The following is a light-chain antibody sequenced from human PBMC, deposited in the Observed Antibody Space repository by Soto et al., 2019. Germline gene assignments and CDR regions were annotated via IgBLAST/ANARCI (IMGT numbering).Light chain of an antibody. V-gene: IGLV2-14*01. CDR2: EVT. CDR3: SSYTNINTRACV. Sequence: HSVLTQPASVSGSPGQSITMSCTGTSGDIGSYNRVSWYQQHPGKAPKLIIYEVTDRPSGVSNRFSGSKSGNTASLTISGLQAEDEAEYYCSSYTNINTRACVFGTGTKVTV. CDR1: SGDIGSYNR. J-gene: IGLJ1*01.